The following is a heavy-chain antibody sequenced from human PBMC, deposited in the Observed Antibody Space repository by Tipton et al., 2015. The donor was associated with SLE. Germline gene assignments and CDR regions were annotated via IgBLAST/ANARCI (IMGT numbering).Heavy chain of an antibody. D-gene: IGHD3-22*01. Sequence: GLVKPSETLSLTCSVSGDSISGTSSYFWAWVRQPPGKGLEWIGSISYNGGTHYNPSLQSRVTMSVDTSKNQFSLRLRYVTAADTAVYFCARRINRYFYEGRGLPDVWGQGTMVTVSS. CDR3: ARRINRYFYEGRGLPDV. V-gene: IGHV4-39*01. J-gene: IGHJ3*01. CDR2: ISYNGGT. CDR1: GDSISGTSSYF.